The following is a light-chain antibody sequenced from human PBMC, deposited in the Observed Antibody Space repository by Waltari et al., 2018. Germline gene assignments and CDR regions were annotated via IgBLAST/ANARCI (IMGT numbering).Light chain of an antibody. CDR1: SSNLGSNF. CDR3: TAWDDSLTGVL. Sequence: QAVLTQPPSASETPGQRVSISCTGGSSNLGSNFVYWYQQLPGMATKLLIYNNKQRPSGVPDRFSGSKSCTSASLVISGLRSEDEAHYYCTAWDDSLTGVLFGEGTKLTV. CDR2: NNK. J-gene: IGLJ2*01. V-gene: IGLV1-47*02.